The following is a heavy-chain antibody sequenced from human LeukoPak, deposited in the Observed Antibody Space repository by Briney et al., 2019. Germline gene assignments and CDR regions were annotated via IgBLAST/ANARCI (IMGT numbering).Heavy chain of an antibody. V-gene: IGHV3-30-3*01. Sequence: GRSLRLSCAASGFTFSSYAMYWVRQAPGKGLEWVAVISYDGSNKYYADSVKGRFTISRDNSKNTLYLQMNSLRAEDTAVYYCARGGSSEAFDIWGQGTMVTVSS. J-gene: IGHJ3*02. CDR2: ISYDGSNK. CDR3: ARGGSSEAFDI. CDR1: GFTFSSYA.